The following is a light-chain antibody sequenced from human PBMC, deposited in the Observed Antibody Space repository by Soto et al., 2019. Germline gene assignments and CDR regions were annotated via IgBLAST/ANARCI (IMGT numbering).Light chain of an antibody. J-gene: IGKJ4*01. CDR1: QSISSY. V-gene: IGKV1-39*01. CDR3: QQSYSTPLT. CDR2: AAS. Sequence: DIQMTQSRSSLSASVGDSVTLTCMASQSISSYLNWYQQKPGKAPKLLIYAASSLQSGVPSRFSGSGSGTDFTLTISSLQPEDFATYYCQQSYSTPLTFGGGTKVDIK.